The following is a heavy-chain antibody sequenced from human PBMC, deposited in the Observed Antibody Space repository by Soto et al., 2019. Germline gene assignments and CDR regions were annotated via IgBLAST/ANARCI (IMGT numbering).Heavy chain of an antibody. CDR1: GFTFSSYA. Sequence: EVQLLESGGGLVQPGGSQRLSCAASGFTFSSYAMSWVRQAPGKGLEWVSAISGSGGSTYYADSVKGRFTISRDNSKNTLYLQMNSLRAEDTAVYYCAKGRTMITFGGVIPDYWGQGTLVTVSS. D-gene: IGHD3-16*02. V-gene: IGHV3-23*01. J-gene: IGHJ4*02. CDR3: AKGRTMITFGGVIPDY. CDR2: ISGSGGST.